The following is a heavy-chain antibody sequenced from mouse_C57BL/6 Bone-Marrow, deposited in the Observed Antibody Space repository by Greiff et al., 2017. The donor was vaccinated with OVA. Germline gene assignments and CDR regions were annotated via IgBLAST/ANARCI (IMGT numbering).Heavy chain of an antibody. CDR1: GYTFTSYT. V-gene: IGHV1-4*01. D-gene: IGHD1-1*01. J-gene: IGHJ3*01. Sequence: QVQLQQSGAELARPGASVKLSCKASGYTFTSYTMHWVKQRPGQGLEWIGYINPSSGYTKYNQKFKDKATLTADKSSSTAYMQLSSLTSEDSAVYYCARSVLRYLFAYWGQGTLVTVSA. CDR3: ARSVLRYLFAY. CDR2: INPSSGYT.